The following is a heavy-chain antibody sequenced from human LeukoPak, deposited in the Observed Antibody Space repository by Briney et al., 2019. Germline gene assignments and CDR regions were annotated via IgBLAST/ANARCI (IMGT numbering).Heavy chain of an antibody. J-gene: IGHJ4*02. CDR3: ARARSGTGNDY. D-gene: IGHD6-13*01. CDR1: GYTFTGHY. Sequence: ASVKVSCKASGYTFTGHYMHWVRQAPGQGLEWMGWINPNSGGTNYAQKFQGRVSMTRGTSISTAYMELSRLRSDDTAVYYCARARSGTGNDYWGQGALVTVSS. CDR2: INPNSGGT. V-gene: IGHV1-2*02.